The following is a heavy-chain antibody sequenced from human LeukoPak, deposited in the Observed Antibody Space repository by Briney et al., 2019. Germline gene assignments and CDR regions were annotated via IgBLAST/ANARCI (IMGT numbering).Heavy chain of an antibody. CDR3: AKRRGYFDY. Sequence: GGSLRLSCVASGFTFSTYAMSRVRQAPGKGLEWVSAISGSGGSTYYADSVKGRFTISRDNSKNTLYLQMNSLRAEDTAVYYCAKRRGYFDYWGQGTLVTVSS. CDR1: GFTFSTYA. CDR2: ISGSGGST. V-gene: IGHV3-23*01. J-gene: IGHJ4*02.